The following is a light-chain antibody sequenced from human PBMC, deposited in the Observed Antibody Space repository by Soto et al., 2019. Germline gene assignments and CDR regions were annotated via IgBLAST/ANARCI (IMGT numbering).Light chain of an antibody. Sequence: IVMTQSPDSLAVSLGERATINCKSSQSVSHSSNNKNYLAWYQQKPGQPPKLLIYWASTRESGVPDRFSGSGSGKNFTLTISSLQAEDLAVYYCQQYYSTLWTFCQGTKVEIK. J-gene: IGKJ1*01. CDR3: QQYYSTLWT. CDR1: QSVSHSSNNKNY. CDR2: WAS. V-gene: IGKV4-1*01.